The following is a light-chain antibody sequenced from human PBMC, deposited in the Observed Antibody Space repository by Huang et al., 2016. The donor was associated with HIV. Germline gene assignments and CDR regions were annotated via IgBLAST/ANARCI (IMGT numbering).Light chain of an antibody. CDR3: QQYNNWPWT. Sequence: EIVMTQSPGPLSVSPGERGTLSCRAGQNVFSNLAWYQQKPGQAPRLLIYGASTRATGIPAMFSGGGSGTEFTLTITSLQSEDFAVYYCQQYNNWPWTFGQGTKVEIK. V-gene: IGKV3-15*01. CDR2: GAS. J-gene: IGKJ1*01. CDR1: QNVFSN.